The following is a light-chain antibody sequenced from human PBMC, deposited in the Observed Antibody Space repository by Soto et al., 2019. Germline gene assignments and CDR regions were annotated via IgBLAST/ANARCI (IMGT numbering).Light chain of an antibody. CDR2: SNN. Sequence: QSVLTQPPSASGAPGQRVTISCSGSSSNIGSNTVNWYQQFPGTAPRVLMYSNNQRPSGVPDRFSGSKSGTSVFLAISGLQSDDEADYYCAAWEDSLDGPVFGGGTKLTVL. CDR3: AAWEDSLDGPV. V-gene: IGLV1-44*01. J-gene: IGLJ3*02. CDR1: SSNIGSNT.